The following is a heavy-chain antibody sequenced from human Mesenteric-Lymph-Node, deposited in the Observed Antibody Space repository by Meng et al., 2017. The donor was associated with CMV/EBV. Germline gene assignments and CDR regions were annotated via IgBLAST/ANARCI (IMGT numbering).Heavy chain of an antibody. J-gene: IGHJ4*02. CDR3: VRGPITSDY. Sequence: GESLKISCAVSGFIFNTYGMNWVRQAPGKGLEWVSSITSGSSYIFYADSVRGRFTVSRDDAENSLYLQMNSLRADDTAVYYCVRGPITSDYWGQGTLVTVSS. D-gene: IGHD1-14*01. CDR1: GFIFNTYG. V-gene: IGHV3-21*01. CDR2: ITSGSSYI.